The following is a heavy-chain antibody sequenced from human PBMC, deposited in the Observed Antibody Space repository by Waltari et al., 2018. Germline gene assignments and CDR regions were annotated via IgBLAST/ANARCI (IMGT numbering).Heavy chain of an antibody. V-gene: IGHV3-30*03. J-gene: IGHJ4*02. Sequence: QVQLVESGGGVVQPGRSLRLSCAASGFTFSSRGMHWVRQTPGKGLVWVAVISNDGRSEYYRDSVRGRFTISRDDSKNMVYLQMSSLRPEDTAVYHCARKVAGGRHFDLWGQGSLVTVSS. CDR2: ISNDGRSE. CDR1: GFTFSSRG. D-gene: IGHD2-15*01. CDR3: ARKVAGGRHFDL.